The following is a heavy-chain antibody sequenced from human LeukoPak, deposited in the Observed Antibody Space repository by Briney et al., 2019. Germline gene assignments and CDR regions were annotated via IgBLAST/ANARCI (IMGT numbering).Heavy chain of an antibody. Sequence: GGSLRLSCAASAFTFSDYHMSWIRQAPGRGLEWVSYISGTSLTIFYADSVKGRFTVSRDNAKNSLYLQMNSLRAEDTAVYYRARMIADRPHYFYQMELWGTGTKVHVFS. D-gene: IGHD6-6*01. CDR3: ARMIADRPHYFYQMEL. V-gene: IGHV3-11*04. CDR1: AFTFSDYH. J-gene: IGHJ6*03. CDR2: ISGTSLTI.